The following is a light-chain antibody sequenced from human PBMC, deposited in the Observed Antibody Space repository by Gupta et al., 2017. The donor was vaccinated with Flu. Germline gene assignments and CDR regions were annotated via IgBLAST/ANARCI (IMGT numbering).Light chain of an antibody. Sequence: QSGLAPPPSVSGAPGQRVTISCTRRRSPFGARYDVHWYQHLPGTAPKLLIYENTNRPAGVPDRFSGSKSGTSATLAITGRKEEEEADYYCQAVDTSRSVVFGGGTRLTVL. J-gene: IGLJ2*01. V-gene: IGLV1-40*01. CDR3: QAVDTSRSVV. CDR2: ENT. CDR1: RSPFGARYD.